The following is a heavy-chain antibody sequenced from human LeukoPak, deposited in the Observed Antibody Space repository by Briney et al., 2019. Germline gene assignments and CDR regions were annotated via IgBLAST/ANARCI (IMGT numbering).Heavy chain of an antibody. D-gene: IGHD6-13*01. J-gene: IGHJ4*02. Sequence: GASVKVSCKASGYTFTGYYMHWVRQAPGQGLEWMGWINPNSGGTNYAQKFQGRVTMSRDTSISTAYMELSRLRSDDTAVYYCARVRGSSWYIDYWGQGTLVTVSS. CDR2: INPNSGGT. CDR3: ARVRGSSWYIDY. CDR1: GYTFTGYY. V-gene: IGHV1-2*02.